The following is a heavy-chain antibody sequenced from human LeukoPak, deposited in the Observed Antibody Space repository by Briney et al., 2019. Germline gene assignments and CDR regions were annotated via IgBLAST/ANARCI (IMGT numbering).Heavy chain of an antibody. CDR2: ISGSGGST. CDR3: ASYGDYVSGGGAFDI. D-gene: IGHD4-17*01. CDR1: GFTFSSYA. J-gene: IGHJ3*02. Sequence: GGSLRLSCAASGFTFSSYAMSWVRQAPGKGLEWVSAISGSGGSTYYADSVKGRFTISRDNAKNSLYLQMNSLRAEDTAVYYCASYGDYVSGGGAFDIWGQGTMVTVSS. V-gene: IGHV3-23*01.